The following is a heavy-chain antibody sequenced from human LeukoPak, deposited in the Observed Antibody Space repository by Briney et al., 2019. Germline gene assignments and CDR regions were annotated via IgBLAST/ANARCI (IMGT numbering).Heavy chain of an antibody. CDR3: ARDSSMLRGPLVIYYFDF. V-gene: IGHV3-23*01. D-gene: IGHD3-10*01. CDR1: GFIFSSYA. J-gene: IGHJ4*02. CDR2: ISESGDST. Sequence: GGSLRLSCAASGFIFSSYAMSWVRQGPGKGLEWVSSISESGDSTYYADSVKGRFTIFRDNSKNTLYLQMNSLRAEDTAVYYCARDSSMLRGPLVIYYFDFWGQGTLVTVSS.